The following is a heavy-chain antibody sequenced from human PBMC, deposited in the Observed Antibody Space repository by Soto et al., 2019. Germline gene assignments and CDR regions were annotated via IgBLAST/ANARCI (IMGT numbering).Heavy chain of an antibody. J-gene: IGHJ3*02. V-gene: IGHV4-61*01. D-gene: IGHD3-22*01. CDR3: ARGWEGDYDSSADALDI. CDR1: GGAVGSGNYY. CDR2: IYYRGST. Sequence: ETLTLTCTITGGAVGSGNYYWMWIRERPGKGLEWIGYIYYRGSTNYNPSLKSRVTISVDTSNNQFSLKMSSVTAADTAVYYCARGWEGDYDSSADALDIWGQGPMVT.